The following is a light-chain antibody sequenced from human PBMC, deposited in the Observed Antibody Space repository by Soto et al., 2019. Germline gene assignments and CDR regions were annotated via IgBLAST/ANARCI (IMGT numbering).Light chain of an antibody. Sequence: FMLTQPHSVSESPGKTVTISCTRSSGSIASNYVQWYQQRPGSAPTTVIYEVNQRPSGVPDRFSGSIDNSSNSASLTISGLKTEDEADYFCQSYDTVVVFGGGTQLTVL. V-gene: IGLV6-57*04. CDR1: SGSIASNY. J-gene: IGLJ2*01. CDR3: QSYDTVVV. CDR2: EVN.